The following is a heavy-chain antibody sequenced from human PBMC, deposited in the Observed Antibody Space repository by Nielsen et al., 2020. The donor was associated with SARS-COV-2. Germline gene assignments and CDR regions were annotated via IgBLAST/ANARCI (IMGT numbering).Heavy chain of an antibody. CDR2: ISSSGSTI. V-gene: IGHV3-11*01. D-gene: IGHD3-3*01. CDR3: ARDHHYDFWSGYEGNNWFDP. CDR1: GFTFSDYY. Sequence: GGSLRLSCAASGFTFSDYYMSWIRQAPGKGLEWVSYISSSGSTIYYADSVKGRFTISRDNAKNSLYLQMNSLRAEDTAVYYCARDHHYDFWSGYEGNNWFDPWGQGTLVTVSS. J-gene: IGHJ5*02.